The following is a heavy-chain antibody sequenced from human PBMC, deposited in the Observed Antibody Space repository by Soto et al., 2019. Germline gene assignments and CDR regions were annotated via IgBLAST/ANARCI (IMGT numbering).Heavy chain of an antibody. J-gene: IGHJ6*02. Sequence: VGSLRLSCAASGFTFSSYAMSWVRQAPGKGLEWVSAISGSGGSTYYADSVKGRFTISRDNSKNTLYLQMNSLRAEDTAVYYCAKAVAGTSYYYYYGMDVWGQGTTVTAP. CDR1: GFTFSSYA. CDR2: ISGSGGST. CDR3: AKAVAGTSYYYYYGMDV. V-gene: IGHV3-23*01. D-gene: IGHD6-19*01.